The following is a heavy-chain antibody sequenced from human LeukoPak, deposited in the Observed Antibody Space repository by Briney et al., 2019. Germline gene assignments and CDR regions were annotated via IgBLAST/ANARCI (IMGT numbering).Heavy chain of an antibody. Sequence: RPGGSLKLSCAASGFTFSGSAMHWVRQDSGKGLEWVGRIRSKANSYATAYAASVKGRFTISRDDSKNTAYLQMNSLKTEDTAVYYCTRTGGAGGSGSYQNAFDIWGQGTMVTVSS. CDR3: TRTGGAGGSGSYQNAFDI. V-gene: IGHV3-73*01. J-gene: IGHJ3*02. CDR1: GFTFSGSA. CDR2: IRSKANSYAT. D-gene: IGHD3-10*01.